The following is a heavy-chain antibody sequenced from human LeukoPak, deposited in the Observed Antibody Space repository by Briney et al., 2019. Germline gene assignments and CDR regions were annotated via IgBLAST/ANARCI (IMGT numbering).Heavy chain of an antibody. V-gene: IGHV4-61*02. J-gene: IGHJ4*02. CDR3: ARVGRGSQDDY. Sequence: PSETRSLTCTVSGGSISSGSYYWSWIRQPAGKGLEWIGRIYTSGSTNYNPSLKSRVTISVDTSKNQFSLKLSSVTAADTAVYYCARVGRGSQDDYWGQGTLVTVSS. CDR2: IYTSGST. D-gene: IGHD1-26*01. CDR1: GGSISSGSYY.